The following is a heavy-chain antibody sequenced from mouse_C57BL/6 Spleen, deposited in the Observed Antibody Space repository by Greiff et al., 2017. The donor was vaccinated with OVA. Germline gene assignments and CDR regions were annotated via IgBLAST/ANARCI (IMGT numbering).Heavy chain of an antibody. CDR3: ARSGGYGNYEAY. CDR1: GYTFTSYW. J-gene: IGHJ3*01. D-gene: IGHD2-1*01. V-gene: IGHV1-52*01. Sequence: QVQLQQPGAELVRPGSSVKLSCKASGYTFTSYWMHWVKQRPIQGLEWIGNIDPSDSETHYNQKFKDKATLTVDKSSSTAYMQLSSLTSEDSAVYYCARSGGYGNYEAYWGQGTLVTVSA. CDR2: IDPSDSET.